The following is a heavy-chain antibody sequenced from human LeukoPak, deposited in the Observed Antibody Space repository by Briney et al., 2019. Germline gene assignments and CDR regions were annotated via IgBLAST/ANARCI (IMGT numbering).Heavy chain of an antibody. CDR1: GFTYSSYW. J-gene: IGHJ4*02. V-gene: IGHV3-74*01. CDR3: AKRGVVIRVILVGFHKEAYYFDS. Sequence: GGSLRLSCAASGFTYSSYWMHWVRQAPGKGLMWVSRITPDGGYTSYADSVKGRFTISRDNPKNTLYLQMNSLRAEDTAVYFCAKRGVVIRVILVGFHKEAYYFDSWGQGALVTVSS. CDR2: ITPDGGYT. D-gene: IGHD3-22*01.